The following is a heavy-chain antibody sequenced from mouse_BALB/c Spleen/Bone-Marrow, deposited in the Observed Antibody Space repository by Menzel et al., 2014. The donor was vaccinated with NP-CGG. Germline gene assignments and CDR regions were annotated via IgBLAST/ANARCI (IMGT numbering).Heavy chain of an antibody. J-gene: IGHJ3*01. D-gene: IGHD1-1*01. CDR2: IDPANGDT. Sequence: VQLKQSGAELVKPGASVKLSCTASGFNIKDTYMHWVKQGPEQGLEWIGRIDPANGDTKYDPKFQGKATITEDTSSNTAYLQLSSLTSEDTAVYYCASYYYGSSGFAYWGQGTLVTVSA. V-gene: IGHV14-3*02. CDR3: ASYYYGSSGFAY. CDR1: GFNIKDTY.